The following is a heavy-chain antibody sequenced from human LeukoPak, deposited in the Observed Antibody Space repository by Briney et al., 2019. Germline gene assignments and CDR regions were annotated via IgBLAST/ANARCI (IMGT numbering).Heavy chain of an antibody. D-gene: IGHD2-15*01. CDR3: AKDSKGLGYCSGGSCYSDY. Sequence: GGSLRLSCAASGFTFSSYAMSWVRQAPGKGLEWVSAISGSGGSTYYADSVKGRFTISRDNSKNTLYLQMNSLRAEDTAVYYCAKDSKGLGYCSGGSCYSDYWGQGTLVTVSS. CDR2: ISGSGGST. V-gene: IGHV3-23*01. CDR1: GFTFSSYA. J-gene: IGHJ4*02.